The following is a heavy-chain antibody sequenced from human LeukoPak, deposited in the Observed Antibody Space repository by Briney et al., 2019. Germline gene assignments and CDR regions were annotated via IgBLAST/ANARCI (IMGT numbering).Heavy chain of an antibody. J-gene: IGHJ4*02. Sequence: SETLSLTCTVSGGSISSSSYYWGWIRQPPGKGLEWIGSIYYSGSTYYNPSLKSRVTISVDTSKNQFSLKLSSVTAADTAVYYCARLSGYYYELDYWGQGTLVTVSS. CDR2: IYYSGST. CDR3: ARLSGYYYELDY. V-gene: IGHV4-39*07. CDR1: GGSISSSSYY. D-gene: IGHD3-22*01.